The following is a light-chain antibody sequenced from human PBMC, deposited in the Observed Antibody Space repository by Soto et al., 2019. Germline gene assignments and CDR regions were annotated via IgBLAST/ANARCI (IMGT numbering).Light chain of an antibody. CDR2: AAS. Sequence: DIQMTQSPSSLSASVGDRVTITCRASQSITNYLNWYQQKPGKAPKLLIYAASSLQSGVPSRFSGSGSGTDFTLTISSLQPDDFATYYCQHYNSYSEAFGQGTKVELK. CDR1: QSITNY. J-gene: IGKJ1*01. CDR3: QHYNSYSEA. V-gene: IGKV1-39*01.